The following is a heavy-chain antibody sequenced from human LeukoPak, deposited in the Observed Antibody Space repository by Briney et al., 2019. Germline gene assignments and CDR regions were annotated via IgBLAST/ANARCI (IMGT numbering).Heavy chain of an antibody. CDR1: GFTFSSYA. D-gene: IGHD6-13*01. Sequence: GGSLRLSCAASGFTFSSYAMHWVRQAPGKGLEWVAVISYDGSNKYYADSVKGRITISRDNSKNTLYLQMNSLRAEDTAVYYCAREGVWRQQLVDYYYGMDVWGQGTTVTVSS. CDR3: AREGVWRQQLVDYYYGMDV. CDR2: ISYDGSNK. J-gene: IGHJ6*02. V-gene: IGHV3-30-3*01.